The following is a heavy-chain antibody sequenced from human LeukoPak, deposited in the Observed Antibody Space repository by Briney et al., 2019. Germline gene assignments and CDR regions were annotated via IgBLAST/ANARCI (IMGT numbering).Heavy chain of an antibody. Sequence: KPSETLSLTCTVSGGSISSYYWSWIRQPPGEGLEWIGYISHSGSTKYNSSLKSRAIISSDTSKNQFSLKLSSVTAADTALYYCARLQDGDYGGYFDYWGQGTLVTASS. CDR2: ISHSGST. V-gene: IGHV4-59*08. D-gene: IGHD4-17*01. CDR1: GGSISSYY. CDR3: ARLQDGDYGGYFDY. J-gene: IGHJ4*02.